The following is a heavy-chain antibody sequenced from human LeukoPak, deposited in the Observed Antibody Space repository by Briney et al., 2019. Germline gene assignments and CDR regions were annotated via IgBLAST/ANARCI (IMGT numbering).Heavy chain of an antibody. CDR2: INSGGNT. CDR1: GFTFSSYA. D-gene: IGHD6-13*01. CDR3: SKDPPISAAGPRYSDR. Sequence: GGSLRLSCAASGFTFSSYAMSWVRQAPGKGLEWVSTINSGGNTYYADSMKGRFTISRDNSKDTLFLQMNSLRVEDTGVYYCSKDPPISAAGPRYSDRWGQGTLVTVSS. J-gene: IGHJ4*02. V-gene: IGHV3-23*01.